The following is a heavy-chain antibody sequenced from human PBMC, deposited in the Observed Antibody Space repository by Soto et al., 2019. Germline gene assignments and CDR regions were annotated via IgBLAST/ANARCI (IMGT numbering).Heavy chain of an antibody. Sequence: QVQLVESGGGVVQPGRSLRLSCAASGFTVSNYAMHWIRQAPGKGLEWVAVISYDGSNRQYADSVKGRFTISRDNFENSVYLHMDSLRAEDTAVYYCARGWGSNYDTRDRWDWWGQGTLVTVSS. D-gene: IGHD3-22*01. V-gene: IGHV3-30-3*01. J-gene: IGHJ4*02. CDR3: ARGWGSNYDTRDRWDW. CDR1: GFTVSNYA. CDR2: ISYDGSNR.